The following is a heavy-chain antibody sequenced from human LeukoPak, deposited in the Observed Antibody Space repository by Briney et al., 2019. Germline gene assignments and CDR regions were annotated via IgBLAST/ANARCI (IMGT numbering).Heavy chain of an antibody. Sequence: PSETLSLTCTVSGGSIGSSAYSWGWIRQPPGKGLEWIGSIYHSGSTYYNPSLKSRVTISVDTSKNQFSLKLSSVTAADTAVYYCALVATTTLQFDYWGQGTLVTVSS. J-gene: IGHJ4*02. D-gene: IGHD5-12*01. V-gene: IGHV4-39*07. CDR2: IYHSGST. CDR1: GGSIGSSAYS. CDR3: ALVATTTLQFDY.